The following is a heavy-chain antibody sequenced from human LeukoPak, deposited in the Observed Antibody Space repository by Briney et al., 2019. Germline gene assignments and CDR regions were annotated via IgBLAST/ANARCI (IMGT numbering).Heavy chain of an antibody. V-gene: IGHV3-21*04. J-gene: IGHJ4*02. D-gene: IGHD1-26*01. CDR2: ISSSSNYI. CDR1: GFTFNTYS. CDR3: VKDSPPRYSGSPPAY. Sequence: GGSLRLSCAASGFTFNTYSMNWVRQAPGKGLEWVSSISSSSNYIYYIDSVKGRFTISRDNAKNSLYLQMDSLRADDTAVYYCVKDSPPRYSGSPPAYWGQGTLVTVSS.